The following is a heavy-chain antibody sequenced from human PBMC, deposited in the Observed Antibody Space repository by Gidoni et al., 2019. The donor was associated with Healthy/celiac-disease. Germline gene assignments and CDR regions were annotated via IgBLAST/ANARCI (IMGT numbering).Heavy chain of an antibody. J-gene: IGHJ6*02. CDR3: ARGPWGEWSTYYYYGMDV. V-gene: IGHV1-8*01. CDR2: MNPNSGNT. D-gene: IGHD3-16*01. Sequence: QVQLVQSGAEVKKPGASVKVSCKASGYTFTSYAINWVRQATGQGLEWMGWMNPNSGNTGYAQKFQGRVTMTRNTSISTAYMELSSLRSEDTAVYYCARGPWGEWSTYYYYGMDVWGQGTTVTVSS. CDR1: GYTFTSYA.